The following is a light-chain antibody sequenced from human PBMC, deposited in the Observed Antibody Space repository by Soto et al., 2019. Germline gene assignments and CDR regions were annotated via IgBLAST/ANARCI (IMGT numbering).Light chain of an antibody. Sequence: DIQMTQSPSTLSASIGDRVTITCRASQSMNDWLAWYQQKPGKAPKVLIYDASSLQSGVPSRFSGSGSGTEFTLTIDSLQRDDVATYYCLRYNAFSQTFGQGTKV. CDR2: DAS. V-gene: IGKV1-5*01. CDR3: LRYNAFSQT. CDR1: QSMNDW. J-gene: IGKJ1*01.